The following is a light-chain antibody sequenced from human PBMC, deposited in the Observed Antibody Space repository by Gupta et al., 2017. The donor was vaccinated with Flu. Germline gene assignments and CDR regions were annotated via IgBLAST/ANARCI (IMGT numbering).Light chain of an antibody. CDR1: SSDVGGYNY. CDR2: KVS. V-gene: IGLV2-14*01. Sequence: QSALTQPASVSGSPGQSITISCTGTSSDVGGYNYVSWYQQHPGKAPKLMMYKVSNRPSGVSNRFSGSKSGNTASLTISGLQAEDEAYYYCSSYTTSSTLGLFGGGTKLTVL. CDR3: SSYTTSSTLGL. J-gene: IGLJ2*01.